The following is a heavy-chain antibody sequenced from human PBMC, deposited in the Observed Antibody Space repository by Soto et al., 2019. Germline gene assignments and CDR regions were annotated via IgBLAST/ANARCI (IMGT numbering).Heavy chain of an antibody. CDR3: AKGPSYSMIVVVID. CDR1: GFTFSSYG. J-gene: IGHJ4*02. D-gene: IGHD3-22*01. Sequence: QPGGSLRLSCAASGFTFSSYGMHWVRQAPGKGLEWVAVISYDGSNKYYADSVKGRFTISRDNSKNTLYLQMNSLRAEDTAVYYCAKGPSYSMIVVVIDWGQGTLVTVSS. CDR2: ISYDGSNK. V-gene: IGHV3-30*18.